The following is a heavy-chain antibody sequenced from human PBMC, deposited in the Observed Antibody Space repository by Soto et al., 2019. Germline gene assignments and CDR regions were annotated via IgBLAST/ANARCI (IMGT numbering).Heavy chain of an antibody. Sequence: QITLKESGPTLVKPTQTLTLTCTFSGFSLTSPAVGVNWIRQPPGKALEWLALIYWDDDKQYSPSLKSRLTITKDTSKTQVVLTMTNMDPVDTAKYYCAHGSGWLSDYWGQGTLVTVSS. V-gene: IGHV2-5*02. D-gene: IGHD6-19*01. CDR2: IYWDDDK. CDR1: GFSLTSPAVG. CDR3: AHGSGWLSDY. J-gene: IGHJ4*02.